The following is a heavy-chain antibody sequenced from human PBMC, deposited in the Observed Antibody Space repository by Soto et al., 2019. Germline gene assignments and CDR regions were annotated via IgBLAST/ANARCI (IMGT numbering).Heavy chain of an antibody. CDR3: VKDTYYYDSSGYYIFDY. D-gene: IGHD3-22*01. CDR2: ISYDGSNK. V-gene: IGHV3-30*18. J-gene: IGHJ4*02. Sequence: GGSLRLSCAASGLTFSRYGMHWVRQAPGKGLEWAAHISYDGSNKHYAESVKGRFTISRDSSKNTLYLQMNSLRAEDTAVYYCVKDTYYYDSSGYYIFDYWGQGTLVTVSS. CDR1: GLTFSRYG.